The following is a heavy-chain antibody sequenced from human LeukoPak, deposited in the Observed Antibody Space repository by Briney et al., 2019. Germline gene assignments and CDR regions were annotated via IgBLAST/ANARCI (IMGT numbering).Heavy chain of an antibody. CDR1: GGSFSGYY. Sequence: SETLSLTCAVYGGSFSGYYWSWIRQPPGKGLEWIEEINHSGSTNYNPSLKSRVTISVDTSKNQFSLKLSSVTAADTAVYYCARVRYYYDSSGYAFDIWGQGTMVTVSS. J-gene: IGHJ3*02. D-gene: IGHD3-22*01. V-gene: IGHV4-34*01. CDR2: INHSGST. CDR3: ARVRYYYDSSGYAFDI.